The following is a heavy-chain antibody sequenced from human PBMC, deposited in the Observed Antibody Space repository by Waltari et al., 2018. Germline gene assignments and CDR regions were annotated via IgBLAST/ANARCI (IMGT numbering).Heavy chain of an antibody. D-gene: IGHD2-2*01. Sequence: QVQLQESGPGLVKPSETLSLTCTVSGGSISSYYWSWIRQPPGKGLEWIGYIYYSWSTNYNPSLKSRVTISVDTSKNQFSLKLSSVTAADTAVYYCARDPLYCSSTSCRSYGMDVWGQGTTVTVSS. CDR1: GGSISSYY. V-gene: IGHV4-59*01. CDR2: IYYSWST. J-gene: IGHJ6*02. CDR3: ARDPLYCSSTSCRSYGMDV.